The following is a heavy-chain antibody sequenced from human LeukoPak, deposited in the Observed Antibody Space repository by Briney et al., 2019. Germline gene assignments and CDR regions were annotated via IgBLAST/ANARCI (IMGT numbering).Heavy chain of an antibody. CDR1: GGSITSNTYY. CDR2: IYYSGTT. J-gene: IGHJ6*02. Sequence: SETLSLTCSVSGGSITSNTYYWGWVRQPPGKGLEWIGNIYYSGTTYYNPSLKNRVTISVDTSKNQFSLQLSSVTAADTAVYYCASQYCSGGSCYYYGTDVWGQGTRSPSP. D-gene: IGHD2-15*01. CDR3: ASQYCSGGSCYYYGTDV. V-gene: IGHV4-39*01.